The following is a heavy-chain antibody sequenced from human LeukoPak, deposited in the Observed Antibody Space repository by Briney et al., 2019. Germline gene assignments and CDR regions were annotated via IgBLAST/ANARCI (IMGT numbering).Heavy chain of an antibody. CDR3: AAGDYYDSSGYYSSPFDY. Sequence: GGSLRLSCAASGFTFKNYAMNWVRQSPGQGLEWVSTISGDAVTSWYADSVKGRFTVSRDNSKNIVFLQMNNLRAEDTAVYYCAAGDYYDSSGYYSSPFDYWGQGTLVTVSS. D-gene: IGHD3-22*01. J-gene: IGHJ4*02. CDR1: GFTFKNYA. CDR2: ISGDAVTS. V-gene: IGHV3-23*01.